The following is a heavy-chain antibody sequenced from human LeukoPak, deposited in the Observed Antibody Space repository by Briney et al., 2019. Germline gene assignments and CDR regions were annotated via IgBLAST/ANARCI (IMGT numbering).Heavy chain of an antibody. D-gene: IGHD2-2*01. CDR2: INSDGRST. J-gene: IGHJ4*02. Sequence: GGSLRLSCVASGFTFSRYWMHWVRQAPGKGLVWVSRINSDGRSTNYADSVKGRFSISRDNAENTLYLQMNSLRAEDTAVYYCAKDRLGYCSSTTCYGFDYWGQGTLVTVSS. V-gene: IGHV3-74*01. CDR3: AKDRLGYCSSTTCYGFDY. CDR1: GFTFSRYW.